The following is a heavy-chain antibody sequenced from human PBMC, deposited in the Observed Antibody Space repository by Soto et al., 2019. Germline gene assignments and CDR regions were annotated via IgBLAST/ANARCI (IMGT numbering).Heavy chain of an antibody. Sequence: GGSLRLSCAASGFTFSSYAMSWVRQAPGKGLEWVSAISGSGGSTYYADSVKGRFTISRDNSKNTLYLQMNSLGAEDTAVYYCAKPHQNYYDILAIDAFDIWGQGTMVTVSS. CDR2: ISGSGGST. CDR3: AKPHQNYYDILAIDAFDI. D-gene: IGHD3-9*01. V-gene: IGHV3-23*01. J-gene: IGHJ3*02. CDR1: GFTFSSYA.